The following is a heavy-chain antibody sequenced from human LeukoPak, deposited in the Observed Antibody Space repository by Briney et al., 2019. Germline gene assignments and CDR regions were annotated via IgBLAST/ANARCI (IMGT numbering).Heavy chain of an antibody. V-gene: IGHV3-11*01. CDR3: ARDVAAAGTRGNDY. CDR1: GFTFSDYY. CDR2: ISSSGSTI. D-gene: IGHD6-13*01. J-gene: IGHJ4*02. Sequence: PGGSLRLSCAASGFTFSDYYMSWIRQAPGKGLEWVSYISSSGSTIYYADSVKGRFTTSRDNAKNSLYLQMNSLRAEDTALYYCARDVAAAGTRGNDYWGQGTLVTVSS.